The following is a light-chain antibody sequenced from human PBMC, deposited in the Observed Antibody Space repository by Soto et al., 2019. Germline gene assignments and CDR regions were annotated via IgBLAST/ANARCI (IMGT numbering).Light chain of an antibody. Sequence: DIQMTQSPSTLSGSVGDRVTITCRASQTISSWLAWYQQKPGKAPKLLIYKAFTLKSGVPSRFSGSGSGTEFTLTISSLQPDDFETYYCQHYNSYSEALGQGTTVDIK. CDR1: QTISSW. CDR3: QHYNSYSEA. V-gene: IGKV1-5*03. J-gene: IGKJ1*01. CDR2: KAF.